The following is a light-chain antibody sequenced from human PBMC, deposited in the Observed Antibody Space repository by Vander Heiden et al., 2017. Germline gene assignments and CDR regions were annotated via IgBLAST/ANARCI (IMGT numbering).Light chain of an antibody. J-gene: IGKJ2*01. CDR2: AAS. Sequence: DIQMTQSPSSLSASVGDRVTITCRASQSISSYLNWYQQKPGKAPKLLIYAASSLQSGVPSRFSGSGSGTDFTLTISRLQPEDFATYYCQQSYSTPYTFGPGTKLEIK. V-gene: IGKV1-39*01. CDR3: QQSYSTPYT. CDR1: QSISSY.